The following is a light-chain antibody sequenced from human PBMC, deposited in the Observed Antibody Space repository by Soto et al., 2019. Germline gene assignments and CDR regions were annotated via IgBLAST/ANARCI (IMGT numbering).Light chain of an antibody. CDR3: SSYTSSSTLV. CDR2: DVS. Sequence: QSALTQPASVSGSPGQSITISCTGTSSDVGGYNYVSWYQQHPGKAPKLMIYDVSHRPSGLSKRFSGSKSGNTASLTISGLQAEDEADYYCSSYTSSSTLVFGGGTQLTVL. CDR1: SSDVGGYNY. V-gene: IGLV2-14*01. J-gene: IGLJ2*01.